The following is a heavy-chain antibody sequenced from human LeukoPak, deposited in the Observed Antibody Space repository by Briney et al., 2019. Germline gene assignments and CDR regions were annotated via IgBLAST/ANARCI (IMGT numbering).Heavy chain of an antibody. CDR2: MNPNSGNT. J-gene: IGHJ4*02. Sequence: ASVTVSCTASGYTFTIYDINWVRQATGQGLEWMGWMNPNSGNTGYAQKFQGRVTMTRNTSISTAYMELSSLRSEDTAVYYCATRDPVAGRSWGQGTLVTVSS. CDR1: GYTFTIYD. D-gene: IGHD6-19*01. CDR3: ATRDPVAGRS. V-gene: IGHV1-8*01.